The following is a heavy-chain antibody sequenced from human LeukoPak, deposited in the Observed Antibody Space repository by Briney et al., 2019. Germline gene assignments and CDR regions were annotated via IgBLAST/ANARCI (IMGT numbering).Heavy chain of an antibody. CDR1: GFTFSRYS. D-gene: IGHD2-2*01. J-gene: IGHJ6*02. V-gene: IGHV3-48*02. Sequence: GGSLRLSCAASGFTFSRYSINWVRQAPKGLEWLSYISSSSSTTYHADSVKGRFIISRDNAKNSLFLQMNSLRDEDTAVYYCAKDRLVPTASTRTVHMDVWGQGTTVTVSS. CDR2: ISSSSSTT. CDR3: AKDRLVPTASTRTVHMDV.